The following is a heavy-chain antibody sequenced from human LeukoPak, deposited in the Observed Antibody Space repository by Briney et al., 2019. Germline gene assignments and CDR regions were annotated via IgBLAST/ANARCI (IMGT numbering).Heavy chain of an antibody. J-gene: IGHJ4*02. CDR2: IYYSGST. D-gene: IGHD6-13*01. Sequence: PSETLSLTCAVSGASISSYYWSWIRQSPGKGLEWIGYIYYSGSTNYNPSLKSRVTISVDTSKNQFSLKLSSVTAADTAVYYCTRDLANSWYYYWGRGILVTVSS. CDR3: TRDLANSWYYY. CDR1: GASISSYY. V-gene: IGHV4-59*01.